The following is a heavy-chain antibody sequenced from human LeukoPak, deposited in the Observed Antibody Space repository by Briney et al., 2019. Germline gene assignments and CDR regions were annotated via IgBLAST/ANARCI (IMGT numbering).Heavy chain of an antibody. CDR2: ISAYNGNT. Sequence: ASVKVSCKASGYTFTDHYMHWVRQAPGQGLEWMGWISAYNGNTHYAQKLQGRVTMTTDTSTSTVYMELRSLRSDDTAVYYCARGSPPRRNYDSRGYYSYYFDYWGQGTLVTVSS. V-gene: IGHV1-18*04. J-gene: IGHJ4*02. D-gene: IGHD3-22*01. CDR1: GYTFTDHY. CDR3: ARGSPPRRNYDSRGYYSYYFDY.